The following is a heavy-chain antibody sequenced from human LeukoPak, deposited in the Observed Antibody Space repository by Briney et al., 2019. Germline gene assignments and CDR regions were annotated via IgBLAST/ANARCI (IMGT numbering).Heavy chain of an antibody. Sequence: GGSLRLSSAASGFSFSSYSMNWVRQAPGKGLEWVSYISSSSSTIYYADSVKGRFTISRDNAKNSLYLQMNSLRDEDTAVYYCATREYYYYGMDVWGQGTTVTVSS. CDR3: ATREYYYYGMDV. V-gene: IGHV3-48*02. CDR1: GFSFSSYS. J-gene: IGHJ6*02. CDR2: ISSSSSTI.